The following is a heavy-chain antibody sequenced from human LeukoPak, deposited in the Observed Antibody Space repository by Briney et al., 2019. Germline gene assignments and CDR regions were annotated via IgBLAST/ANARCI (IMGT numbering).Heavy chain of an antibody. D-gene: IGHD3-10*01. J-gene: IGHJ4*02. CDR3: ARDRLRVLWFGELDY. V-gene: IGHV3-11*04. CDR1: GFTFSDYY. Sequence: PGGSLRLSCAASGFTFSDYYMSWIRQAPGKGLEWVSYVSSASSTIYYADSVKGRFTISRDNSKNTLYLQMNSLRAEDTAVYYCARDRLRVLWFGELDYWGQGTLVTVSS. CDR2: VSSASSTI.